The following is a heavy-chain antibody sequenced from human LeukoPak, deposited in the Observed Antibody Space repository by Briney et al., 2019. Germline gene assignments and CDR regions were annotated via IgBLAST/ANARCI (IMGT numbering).Heavy chain of an antibody. CDR3: ARVVIIVGTSDY. D-gene: IGHD3-3*01. V-gene: IGHV4-39*01. Sequence: SETLSLTCTVSGGSISSSTYYWGWIRQPPGKGLEWIGSIYYSGSTYYNPSLKSRVTISVDTFKNQFSLKLSSVTAADTAVYYCARVVIIVGTSDYWGQGTLVTVSS. CDR2: IYYSGST. CDR1: GGSISSSTYY. J-gene: IGHJ4*02.